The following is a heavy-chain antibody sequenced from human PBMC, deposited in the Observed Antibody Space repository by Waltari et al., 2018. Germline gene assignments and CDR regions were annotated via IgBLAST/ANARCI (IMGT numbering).Heavy chain of an antibody. CDR3: ARDYCSGGSCYWGRFDY. Sequence: GESGGGLVKPGGSLRLSCAASGFTFSSYSMNWVRQAPGKGLEWVSSISSSSSYIYYADSVKGRFTISRDNAKNSLYLQMNSPRAEDTAVYYCARDYCSGGSCYWGRFDYWGQGTLVTVSS. CDR1: GFTFSSYS. CDR2: ISSSSSYI. V-gene: IGHV3-21*01. J-gene: IGHJ4*02. D-gene: IGHD2-15*01.